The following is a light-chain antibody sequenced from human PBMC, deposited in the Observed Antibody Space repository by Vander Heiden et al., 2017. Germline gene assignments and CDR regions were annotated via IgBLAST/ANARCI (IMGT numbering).Light chain of an antibody. CDR2: AAS. J-gene: IGKJ4*01. CDR1: QDVGSW. Sequence: DIQMTQSPSSLSASVGDRVTITCRASQDVGSWLAWYQQKPEKAPKSLISAASTLQSGVPSRFSGSGSGTDFTLTISSLQPVDSATYYCQHYNSYPPTFGGGTKVEIK. CDR3: QHYNSYPPT. V-gene: IGKV1D-16*01.